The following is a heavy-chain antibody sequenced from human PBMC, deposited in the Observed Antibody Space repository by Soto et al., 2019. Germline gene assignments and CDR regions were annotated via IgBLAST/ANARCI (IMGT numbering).Heavy chain of an antibody. CDR1: GFTFDDYA. V-gene: IGHV3-9*01. Sequence: EVQLVESGGGLVQPGRSLRLSCAASGFTFDDYAMHWVRQAPGKGLEWVSGISWNSGSIGYADSVKGRFTISRDNAKNSLYLQMNSLRAEDTALYYCAKDTGPSSYSSGTDAFDIWGQGTMVTVSS. CDR2: ISWNSGSI. D-gene: IGHD6-19*01. J-gene: IGHJ3*02. CDR3: AKDTGPSSYSSGTDAFDI.